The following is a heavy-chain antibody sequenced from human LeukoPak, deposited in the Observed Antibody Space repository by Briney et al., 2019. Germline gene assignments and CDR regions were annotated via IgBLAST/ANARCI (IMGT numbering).Heavy chain of an antibody. CDR1: GFTFSDAW. CDR3: RAATRYLDYYYDY. D-gene: IGHD3-22*01. J-gene: IGHJ4*02. Sequence: GGSLRLSCVGSGFTFSDAWMSWVRQAPGKGLEWVAVISSDGSNKYYADSVRGRFTISRDNSKDTLYLQMSSLTIEDTAVYYCRAATRYLDYYYDYWGQGTLVTVSS. V-gene: IGHV3-30*03. CDR2: ISSDGSNK.